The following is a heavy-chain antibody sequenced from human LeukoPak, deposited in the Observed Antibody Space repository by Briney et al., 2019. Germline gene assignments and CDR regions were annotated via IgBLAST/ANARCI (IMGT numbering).Heavy chain of an antibody. Sequence: KDGESLKISCKGSGYSFTSYWIGWVRQMPGKGLEWMGIIYPGDSDTRYSPSFQGQVTISADKSISTSYLQWSSLKASDTAMYYCARTTNFDWLFDAFDIWGQGTMVTVSS. D-gene: IGHD3-9*01. V-gene: IGHV5-51*01. J-gene: IGHJ3*02. CDR2: IYPGDSDT. CDR1: GYSFTSYW. CDR3: ARTTNFDWLFDAFDI.